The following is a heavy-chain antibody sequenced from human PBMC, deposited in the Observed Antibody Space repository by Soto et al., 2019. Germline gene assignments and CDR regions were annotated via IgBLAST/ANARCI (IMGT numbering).Heavy chain of an antibody. V-gene: IGHV1-69*01. CDR1: GGTFDNFI. CDR3: ARNGTYSSSLSQYSGMDV. Sequence: QVQLVQSGAEVKEPGSSVRVSCKASGGTFDNFIMNWVRQTPGQGLEWMGGIVPMLGTPTYAEKFKGRVTISATGSTRTMYMEVTSLRSDDTAIYYCARNGTYSSSLSQYSGMDVWGQGTTVTVSS. D-gene: IGHD1-26*01. CDR2: IVPMLGTP. J-gene: IGHJ6*02.